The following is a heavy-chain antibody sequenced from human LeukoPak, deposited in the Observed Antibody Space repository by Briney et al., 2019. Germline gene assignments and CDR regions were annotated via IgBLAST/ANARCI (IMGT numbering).Heavy chain of an antibody. D-gene: IGHD3-16*01. Sequence: GGSLRVSCAASGFTFSSYWMSWVRQAPGKGLEWVANIKQDGSEKYYVDSVKGRFTISRDNAKNSLYLQMNSLRAEDTAVYCCARVRYDGPDYYYYGMDVWGQGTTVTVSS. V-gene: IGHV3-7*01. CDR1: GFTFSSYW. J-gene: IGHJ6*02. CDR2: IKQDGSEK. CDR3: ARVRYDGPDYYYYGMDV.